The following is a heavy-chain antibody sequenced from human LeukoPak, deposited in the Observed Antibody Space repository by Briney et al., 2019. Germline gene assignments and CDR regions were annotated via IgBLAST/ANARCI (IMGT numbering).Heavy chain of an antibody. Sequence: PGGSLRLSCAASGFTFSDYYMSWIRQAPGKGREWVSYISGSGSTIYYSDSVKGRFTLSRDNAKNSLYLQMNRLRVEDTAVYFCAREDYYYASGFWGQGTLVTVSS. CDR2: ISGSGSTI. CDR3: AREDYYYASGF. V-gene: IGHV3-11*04. CDR1: GFTFSDYY. D-gene: IGHD3-10*01. J-gene: IGHJ4*02.